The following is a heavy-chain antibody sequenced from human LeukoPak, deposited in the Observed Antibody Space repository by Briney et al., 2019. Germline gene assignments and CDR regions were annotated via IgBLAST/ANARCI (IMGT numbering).Heavy chain of an antibody. CDR2: IYYSGST. CDR1: GGSISSYY. D-gene: IGHD6-13*01. V-gene: IGHV4-59*01. Sequence: SETLSLTCTVSGGSISSYYWSWIRQPPGKGLEWIGYIYYSGSTNYNSSLKSRVTISVDTSKNQFSLKLSSVTAADTVVYYCARAIAAAGLHAFDIWGQGTMVTVSS. CDR3: ARAIAAAGLHAFDI. J-gene: IGHJ3*02.